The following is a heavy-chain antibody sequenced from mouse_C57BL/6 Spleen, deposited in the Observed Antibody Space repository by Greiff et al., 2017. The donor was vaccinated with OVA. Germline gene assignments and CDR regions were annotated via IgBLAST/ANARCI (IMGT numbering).Heavy chain of an antibody. V-gene: IGHV5-17*01. CDR3: AGRGWYFDV. CDR1: GFTFSDYG. CDR2: ISSGSSTI. J-gene: IGHJ1*03. Sequence: EVKLMESGGGLVKPGGSLKLSCAASGFTFSDYGMHWVRQAPEKGLEWVAYISSGSSTIYYADTVKGRFTISRDNAKNTLFLQMTSLRSEDTAMYYCAGRGWYFDVWGTGTTVTVSS.